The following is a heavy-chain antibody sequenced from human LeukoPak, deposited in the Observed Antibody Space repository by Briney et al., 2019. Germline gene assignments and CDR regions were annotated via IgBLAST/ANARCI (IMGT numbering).Heavy chain of an antibody. Sequence: GGSLRLSCAASGFTFSSYGMHWVRQAPGKGLEWVAVIYYDGSRRLYADSVKGRFTISRDDSKNTLFLEMNSLSAEDTAVYYFAREESVYYREFWGKGPLLTVSS. CDR2: IYYDGSRR. V-gene: IGHV3-33*01. CDR3: AREESVYYREF. J-gene: IGHJ4*02. D-gene: IGHD3-3*01. CDR1: GFTFSSYG.